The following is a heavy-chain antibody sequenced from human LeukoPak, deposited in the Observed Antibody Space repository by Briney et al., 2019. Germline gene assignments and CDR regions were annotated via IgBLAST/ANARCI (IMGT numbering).Heavy chain of an antibody. Sequence: PSETLSLTCTVSGGSISGFSWSWVRQPPGKGLEWIGYIFYSGSTNYNPSLKSRVTISVDTSKNQFSLILTPVTAADTAVYYCARVDMVRGALNSYYYYGMDVWGQGTTVTVSS. CDR3: ARVDMVRGALNSYYYYGMDV. V-gene: IGHV4-59*01. CDR1: GGSISGFS. J-gene: IGHJ6*02. D-gene: IGHD3-10*01. CDR2: IFYSGST.